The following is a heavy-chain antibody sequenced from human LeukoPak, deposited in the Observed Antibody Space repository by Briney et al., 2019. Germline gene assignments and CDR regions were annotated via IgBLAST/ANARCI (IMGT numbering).Heavy chain of an antibody. Sequence: PGGSLRLSCAASGFTFSSYAMSWVRQAPGKGLEWVSAISGSGYSAYYADSVKGRFTISRDNSKNTLHLQMNSLRAEDTAVYYCAREVPINKAMDYWGQGTLVTVSS. CDR1: GFTFSSYA. J-gene: IGHJ4*02. CDR3: AREVPINKAMDY. D-gene: IGHD5-18*01. CDR2: ISGSGYSA. V-gene: IGHV3-23*01.